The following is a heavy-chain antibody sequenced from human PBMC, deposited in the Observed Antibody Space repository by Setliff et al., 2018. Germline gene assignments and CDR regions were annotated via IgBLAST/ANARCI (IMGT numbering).Heavy chain of an antibody. CDR2: ISGSSSYI. CDR1: GFTFSNYV. Sequence: GGSLRLSCAASGFTFSNYVMSWVRQAPGKGLEWVSGISGSSSYIYYADSVKGRFTISRDNAKNSLYLQMNSLRAEDTAVYYCARATAPIVVKDAFDIWGQGTMVTVS. CDR3: ARATAPIVVKDAFDI. V-gene: IGHV3-21*01. D-gene: IGHD3-22*01. J-gene: IGHJ3*02.